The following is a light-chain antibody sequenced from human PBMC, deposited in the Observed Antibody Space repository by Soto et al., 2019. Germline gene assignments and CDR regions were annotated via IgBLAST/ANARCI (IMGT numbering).Light chain of an antibody. V-gene: IGKV4-1*01. CDR3: QQFSSPPYT. J-gene: IGKJ2*01. CDR2: WAS. CDR1: ESVLHRSNNKNY. Sequence: DIVMTQSPDSLAVSLGEKATINCKSSESVLHRSNNKNYLAWYQQRPGQPPKLVTNWASTRESGVPDRFSGSGSGTDFSLTISCLQAEDVAVYYCQQFSSPPYTFGPGTQLEI.